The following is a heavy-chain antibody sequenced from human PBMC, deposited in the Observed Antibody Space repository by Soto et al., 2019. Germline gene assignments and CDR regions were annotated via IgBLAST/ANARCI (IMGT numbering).Heavy chain of an antibody. CDR3: THRSSRYFHN. J-gene: IGHJ1*01. CDR1: GFSLSTSGVA. V-gene: IGHV2-5*02. CDR2: IYWDNDK. Sequence: QITLKESGPTLVKPTQTLTLTCTFSGFSLSTSGVAVGRIRQPPGKALEWLALIYWDNDKRYSPSLKSRLTIXXDTSQNQVVLIMTDLDPVDTATYYCTHRSSRYFHNWGQGTLVTISS.